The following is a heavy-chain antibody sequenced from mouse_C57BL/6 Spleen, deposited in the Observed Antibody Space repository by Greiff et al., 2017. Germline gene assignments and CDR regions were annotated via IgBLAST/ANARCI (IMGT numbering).Heavy chain of an antibody. CDR2: INPSTGGT. V-gene: IGHV1-42*01. Sequence: VQLQQSGPELVKPGASVKISCKASGYSFTGYYMNWVKQSPEKSLEWIGEINPSTGGTTYNQKFKDKATLTVDRSSSTAYMQLKSLTSEDSAVYYCARNYGSSYYFDYWGKGTTLTVAS. D-gene: IGHD1-1*01. CDR3: ARNYGSSYYFDY. J-gene: IGHJ2*01. CDR1: GYSFTGYY.